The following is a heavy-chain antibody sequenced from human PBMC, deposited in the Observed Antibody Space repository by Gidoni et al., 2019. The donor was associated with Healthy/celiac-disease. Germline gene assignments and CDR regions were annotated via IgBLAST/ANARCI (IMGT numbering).Heavy chain of an antibody. CDR3: ARIDCSSTSCYTGYGMDV. J-gene: IGHJ6*02. D-gene: IGHD2-2*02. Sequence: VQLVQSGAEVKKPGESLRISCKGSGYSFTSSWISWVRQMPGKGLEWMGRIDPSDSYTNYSPSFQGHVTISADKSISTAYLQWSSLKASDTAMYYCARIDCSSTSCYTGYGMDVWGQGTTVTVSS. CDR2: IDPSDSYT. CDR1: GYSFTSSW. V-gene: IGHV5-10-1*03.